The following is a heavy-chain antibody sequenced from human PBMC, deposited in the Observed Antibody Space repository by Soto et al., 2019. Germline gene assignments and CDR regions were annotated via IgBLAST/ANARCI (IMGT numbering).Heavy chain of an antibody. CDR1: GFPCSSSG. J-gene: IGHJ4*02. V-gene: IGHV3-30*18. Sequence: QVQLVESGGGVIHPGRSVRLSCAASGFPCSSSGMHWVRQAPGKGLEWVAVISYDGNNKYYADSVKGRFTISRDNSKNTLYLQMNSLRAEDTAVYYCAKNPEQPSPGHPAYWGQGTLVPVSS. D-gene: IGHD6-13*01. CDR2: ISYDGNNK. CDR3: AKNPEQPSPGHPAY.